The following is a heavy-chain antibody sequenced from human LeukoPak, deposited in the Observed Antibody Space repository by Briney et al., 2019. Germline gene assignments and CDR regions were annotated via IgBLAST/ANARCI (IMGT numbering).Heavy chain of an antibody. V-gene: IGHV3-15*01. CDR2: IKSKMDGGTI. CDR3: TTDGYCSGGNCYSFDY. J-gene: IGHJ4*02. CDR1: GLTFSKAW. Sequence: GGSLRLSCAASGLTFSKAWMSWVRQAPGKGLEWVGRIKSKMDGGTIEYAAPVKGRFTISRDDSKNTQYLQMNSLKTEDTAVYYCTTDGYCSGGNCYSFDYWGQGILVTVPA. D-gene: IGHD2-15*01.